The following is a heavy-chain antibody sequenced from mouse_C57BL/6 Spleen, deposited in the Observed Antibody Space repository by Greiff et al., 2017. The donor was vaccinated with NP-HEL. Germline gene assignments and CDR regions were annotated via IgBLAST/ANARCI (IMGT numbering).Heavy chain of an antibody. CDR2: IYPGSGNT. CDR3: ARGDADGYYDAMDY. CDR1: GYTFTDYY. J-gene: IGHJ4*01. D-gene: IGHD2-3*01. Sequence: QVQLQQSGAELVRPGASVKLSCKASGYTFTDYYINWVKQRPGQGLEWIARIYPGSGNTYYNEKFKGKATLTAEKSSSTAYMQLSSLTSEDSAVYFCARGDADGYYDAMDYWGQGTSVTVSS. V-gene: IGHV1-76*01.